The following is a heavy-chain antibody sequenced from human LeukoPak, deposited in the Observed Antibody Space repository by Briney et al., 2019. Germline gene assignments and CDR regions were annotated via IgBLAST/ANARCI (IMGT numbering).Heavy chain of an antibody. Sequence: GASVKVSCKASGYTFTSYGISWVRQAPGQGLEWMGWISAYNGNTNYAQKLQGRVTMTTDTSTSTAYMELRSLRSDDTAVYYCAKDLDSSSSGVRFDYWGQGTLVTVSS. D-gene: IGHD6-6*01. V-gene: IGHV1-18*01. CDR2: ISAYNGNT. J-gene: IGHJ4*02. CDR1: GYTFTSYG. CDR3: AKDLDSSSSGVRFDY.